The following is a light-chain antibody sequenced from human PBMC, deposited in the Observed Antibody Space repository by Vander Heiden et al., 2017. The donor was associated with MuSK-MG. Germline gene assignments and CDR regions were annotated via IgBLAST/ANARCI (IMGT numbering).Light chain of an antibody. CDR2: DAS. J-gene: IGKJ4*01. Sequence: MVLTYAPTMLSLSPGERANLSCRASQSVSTYLAWHKKKPGQAPRLLIYDASNRAKGIKARFSGSGHKTDFPITISSLEPKDFAVHYSQQRNTGHPAITFGGRTKVQIK. CDR1: QSVSTY. V-gene: IGKV3D-11*02. CDR3: QQRNTGHPAIT.